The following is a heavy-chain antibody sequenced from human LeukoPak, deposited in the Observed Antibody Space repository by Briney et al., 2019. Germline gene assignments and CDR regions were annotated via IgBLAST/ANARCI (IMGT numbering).Heavy chain of an antibody. J-gene: IGHJ4*03. V-gene: IGHV4-61*08. CDR3: ARYVGYSYGYWGGFDY. Sequence: PSETLSLTCTVSGGSISSGGYYWSWIRQHPGKGLEWIGYIYYSGSTNYNPSLKSRVTISVDTSKNQFSLKLSSVTAADTAVYYCARYVGYSYGYWGGFDYWGQGTMVTVSS. CDR1: GGSISSGGYY. CDR2: IYYSGST. D-gene: IGHD5-18*01.